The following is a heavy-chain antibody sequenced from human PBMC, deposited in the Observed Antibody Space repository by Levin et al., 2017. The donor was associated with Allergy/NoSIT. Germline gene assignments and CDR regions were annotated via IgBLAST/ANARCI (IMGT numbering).Heavy chain of an antibody. Sequence: SETLSLTCTVFGGSITAYYWSWIRQPPGKGLEWIGHMYYSGKINYNPSLKSRVTISLDTSRNQLSLTVSSVTPADTAVYYCAREPVYIWSGGRSVLAWHFDLWGRGTLVTVPS. CDR2: MYYSGKI. CDR3: AREPVYIWSGGRSVLAWHFDL. J-gene: IGHJ2*01. V-gene: IGHV4-59*01. CDR1: GGSITAYY. D-gene: IGHD3-3*01.